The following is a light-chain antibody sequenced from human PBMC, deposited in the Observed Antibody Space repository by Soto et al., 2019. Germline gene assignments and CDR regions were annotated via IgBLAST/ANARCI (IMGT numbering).Light chain of an antibody. CDR2: AAS. Sequence: QMTQSPTSLSASVGDRVTITCRASQDIRNFVAWYQQKPGKAPKLLIYAASTLQSGVPSRFSGSGSGTDFTLTINSLQPEDVATYSCQKYSSVPVFGPGTKVEIK. V-gene: IGKV1-27*01. CDR3: QKYSSVPV. J-gene: IGKJ3*01. CDR1: QDIRNF.